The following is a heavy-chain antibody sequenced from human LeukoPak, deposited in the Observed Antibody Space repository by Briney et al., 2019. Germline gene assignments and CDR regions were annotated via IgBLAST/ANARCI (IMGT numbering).Heavy chain of an antibody. CDR2: ISGSGGST. D-gene: IGHD6-19*01. CDR3: VPAVPKSGWPDY. Sequence: GGSLRLSCAASGFTFSSYAMSWVRQAPGKGLEWVSAISGSGGSTYYANSVKGRFTISRDNSKNTLYLQMNSLRAEDTAVYYCVPAVPKSGWPDYWGQGTLVTVSS. J-gene: IGHJ4*02. V-gene: IGHV3-23*01. CDR1: GFTFSSYA.